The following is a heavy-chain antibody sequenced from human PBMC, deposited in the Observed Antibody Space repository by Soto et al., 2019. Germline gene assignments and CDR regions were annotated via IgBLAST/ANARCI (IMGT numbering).Heavy chain of an antibody. CDR3: ARDRRGRADGFIYYYGMEV. D-gene: IGHD6-13*01. V-gene: IGHV4-61*01. J-gene: IGHJ6*02. CDR2: IFDAATA. Sequence: QVQLQESGPGLMKPSGTLSLICSVSGESVGRGTNYWSWVRQAPGRGLEWIGYIFDAATAIYHPSFEIRVSISLDAAKNQVSLKLTSVTAADTAIYYCARDRRGRADGFIYYYGMEVWGQGTSVTVSS. CDR1: GESVGRGTNY.